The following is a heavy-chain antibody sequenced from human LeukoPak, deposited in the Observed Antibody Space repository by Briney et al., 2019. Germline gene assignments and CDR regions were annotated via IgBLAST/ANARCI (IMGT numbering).Heavy chain of an antibody. Sequence: GASVKVTCKASVYTFTSHDINWVRQATGQGLEWMGWMNPISGNTGYAQKFQGRVTITRNTSISTAYMELSSLRSEDTAVYYCARGPAYSNYVAYYYYYMDFWGKGTTVTVSS. J-gene: IGHJ6*03. CDR3: ARGPAYSNYVAYYYYYMDF. CDR1: VYTFTSHD. V-gene: IGHV1-8*01. D-gene: IGHD4-11*01. CDR2: MNPISGNT.